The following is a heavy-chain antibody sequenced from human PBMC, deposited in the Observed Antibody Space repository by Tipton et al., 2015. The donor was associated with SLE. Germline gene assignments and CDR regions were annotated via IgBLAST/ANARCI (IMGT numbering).Heavy chain of an antibody. CDR1: GGSLSGYY. D-gene: IGHD2/OR15-2a*01. V-gene: IGHV4-34*01. CDR3: ARRSITPYFDY. J-gene: IGHJ4*02. Sequence: TLSLTCTVYGGSLSGYYWSWIRQPPGKGLEWIGESNHSGTTHYNPSLKSRVTISVDTSKDQFSLKLSSVTAADTAVYYCARRSITPYFDYWGQGTLVTVSS. CDR2: SNHSGTT.